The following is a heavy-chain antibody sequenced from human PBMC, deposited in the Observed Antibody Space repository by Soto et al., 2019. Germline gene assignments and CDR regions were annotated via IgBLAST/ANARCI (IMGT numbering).Heavy chain of an antibody. CDR3: ARGMTTVTTIDY. D-gene: IGHD4-4*01. Sequence: PSETLSLTCTVSGGSVNSNSYYCSWIRQPPGKGLEWIGYIYHSGSTYYNPSLKSRVTISVDRSKNQSSLKLSSVTAADTAVYYCARGMTTVTTIDYWGQGTLVTVSS. J-gene: IGHJ4*02. V-gene: IGHV4-61*01. CDR2: IYHSGST. CDR1: GGSVNSNSYY.